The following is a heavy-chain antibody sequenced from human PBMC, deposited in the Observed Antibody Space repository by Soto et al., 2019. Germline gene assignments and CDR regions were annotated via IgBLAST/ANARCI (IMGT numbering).Heavy chain of an antibody. Sequence: PGESLKISCKGSGYSFTSYWIGWVRQMPGKGLEWMGIIYPGDSDTRYSPSFQGQVTISADKSISTAYLQWSSLEASDTAMYYCARLGDGYNFYYGMDVWGQGTTVTVSS. D-gene: IGHD5-12*01. CDR1: GYSFTSYW. V-gene: IGHV5-51*01. CDR2: IYPGDSDT. J-gene: IGHJ6*02. CDR3: ARLGDGYNFYYGMDV.